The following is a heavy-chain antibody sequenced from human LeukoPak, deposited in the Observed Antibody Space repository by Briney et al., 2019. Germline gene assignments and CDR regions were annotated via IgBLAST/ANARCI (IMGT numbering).Heavy chain of an antibody. CDR1: GFIFSNYA. Sequence: GGSLRLSCAASGFIFSNYAMSWVRQAPGKGLEWVSAISGSGGTTYYADSVKGRFTISRDNSMNTLYLQMNSLRAEDTAVFYCARGDCSSTSCSSTPKNWFDPWAREPWSPSPQ. V-gene: IGHV3-23*01. CDR3: ARGDCSSTSCSSTPKNWFDP. D-gene: IGHD2-2*01. J-gene: IGHJ5*02. CDR2: ISGSGGTT.